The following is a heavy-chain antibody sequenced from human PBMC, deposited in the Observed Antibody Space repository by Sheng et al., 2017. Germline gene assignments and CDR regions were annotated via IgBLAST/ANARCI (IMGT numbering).Heavy chain of an antibody. V-gene: IGHV3-23*01. CDR1: GFTFSSYA. Sequence: EVQLLESGGGLVQPGGSLRLSCAASGFTFSSYAMSWVRQAPGKGLEWVSAIXGSGDSTYYADSVKGRFTISRDNSKNTLYLQMNSLRAEDTAVYYCAKWGYDSSAYYPYDAFDIWGQGTMVTVSS. CDR2: IXGSGDST. D-gene: IGHD3-22*01. J-gene: IGHJ3*02. CDR3: AKWGYDSSAYYPYDAFDI.